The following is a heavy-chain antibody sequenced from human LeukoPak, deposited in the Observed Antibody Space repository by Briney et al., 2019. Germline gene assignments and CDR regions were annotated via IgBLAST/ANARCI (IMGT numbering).Heavy chain of an antibody. CDR1: GYTFTSYD. J-gene: IGHJ4*02. V-gene: IGHV1-8*01. D-gene: IGHD6-13*01. Sequence: ASVKVSCKASGYTFTSYDINGVRQATGQGLEWMGWMNPNSGNTGYAQKFQGRVTMTRNTSISTAYMELSSLRSEDTAVYYCARGPRRVGSSWYNRLYWGQGTLVTVSS. CDR2: MNPNSGNT. CDR3: ARGPRRVGSSWYNRLY.